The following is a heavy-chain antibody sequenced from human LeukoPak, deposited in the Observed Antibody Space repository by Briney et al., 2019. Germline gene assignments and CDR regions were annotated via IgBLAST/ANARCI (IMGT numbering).Heavy chain of an antibody. CDR2: IDEDGSEK. CDR3: AGDPGYCSSTSCAPKGDY. CDR1: GFTFCNYW. D-gene: IGHD2-2*01. V-gene: IGHV3-7*01. Sequence: GGSLRLSCAASGFTFCNYWMSWVRQAPGKGLEWVASIDEDGSEKYYVDSVKGRSTISRDNAKNSLYLQMNSLRAEDTAVYYCAGDPGYCSSTSCAPKGDYWGQGTLVTVSS. J-gene: IGHJ4*02.